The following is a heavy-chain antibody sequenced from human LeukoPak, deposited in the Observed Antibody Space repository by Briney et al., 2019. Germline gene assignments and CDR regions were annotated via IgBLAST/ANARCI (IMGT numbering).Heavy chain of an antibody. D-gene: IGHD3-9*01. CDR1: GYTFTSYG. CDR3: ARDPDYDTLTGYPFDY. CDR2: ISAYNGNT. J-gene: IGHJ4*02. V-gene: IGHV1-18*01. Sequence: GASVKVSCKASGYTFTSYGISWVRQAPGQGLEWMGWISAYNGNTNYAQKLQGRVTMTTDTSTSTAYLELRSLRSDDTAVYYCARDPDYDTLTGYPFDYWGQGTLVTVSS.